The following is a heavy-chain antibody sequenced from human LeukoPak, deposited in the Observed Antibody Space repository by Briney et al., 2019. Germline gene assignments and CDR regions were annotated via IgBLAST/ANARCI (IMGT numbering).Heavy chain of an antibody. Sequence: PGGSLRLSCAASGFTFDDYAMHWVRQAPGKGLEWVSLISGDGGSTYYADSVKGRFTISRDNSKNALYLQINSLRAEDTALYYCARRYYYFDYWGQGTLVTVSS. CDR2: ISGDGGST. CDR3: ARRYYYFDY. CDR1: GFTFDDYA. V-gene: IGHV3-43*02. D-gene: IGHD3-9*01. J-gene: IGHJ4*02.